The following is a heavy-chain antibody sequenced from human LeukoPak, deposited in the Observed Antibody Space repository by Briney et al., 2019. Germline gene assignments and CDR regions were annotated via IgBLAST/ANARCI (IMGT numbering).Heavy chain of an antibody. CDR3: ARADYYDSSGYPYYSDY. Sequence: PGGSLRLSCAASGFTFSSYSMNWVRQAPGKGLEWVSYISSSSSTIYYADSVKGRFTISRDNAKNSLYLQMNSLRAEDTAVYYCARADYYDSSGYPYYSDYWGRGTLVTVSS. CDR1: GFTFSSYS. CDR2: ISSSSSTI. D-gene: IGHD3-22*01. V-gene: IGHV3-48*04. J-gene: IGHJ4*02.